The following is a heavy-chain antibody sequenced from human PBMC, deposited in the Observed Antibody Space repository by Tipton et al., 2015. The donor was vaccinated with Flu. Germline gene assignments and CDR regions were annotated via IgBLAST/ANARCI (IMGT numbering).Heavy chain of an antibody. V-gene: IGHV4-59*01. J-gene: IGHJ5*02. Sequence: TLSLTCTVSDDSITYYYWSWIRQPPGKGLEWIGYIYYSGGTNYNPSLQSRLSISVDSSKNQLSLKLTSVTAADTAVYYCVRRDYSNYVSDPKSWFDPWGQGTLVTVSS. CDR3: VRRDYSNYVSDPKSWFDP. CDR2: IYYSGGT. D-gene: IGHD4-11*01. CDR1: DDSITYYY.